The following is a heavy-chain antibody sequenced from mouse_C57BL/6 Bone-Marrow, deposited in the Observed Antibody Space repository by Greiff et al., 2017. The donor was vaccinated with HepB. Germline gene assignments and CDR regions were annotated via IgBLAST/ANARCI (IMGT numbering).Heavy chain of an antibody. V-gene: IGHV5-12*01. CDR2: ISNGGGST. D-gene: IGHD2-4*01. CDR1: GFTFSDYY. CDR3: ARHYDSPLYAMDY. J-gene: IGHJ4*01. Sequence: EVKLMESGGGLVQPGGSLKLSCAASGFTFSDYYMYWVRQTPEKRLEWVAYISNGGGSTYYPDTVKGRFTISRDNAKNTLYLQMSRLKSEDTAMYYCARHYDSPLYAMDYWGQGTSVTVSS.